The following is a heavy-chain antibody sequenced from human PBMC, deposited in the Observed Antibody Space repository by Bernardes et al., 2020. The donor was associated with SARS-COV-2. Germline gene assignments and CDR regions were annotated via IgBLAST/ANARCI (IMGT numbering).Heavy chain of an antibody. J-gene: IGHJ6*02. Sequence: SETLSLTCTVSGTSISSTPYYWGWIRQPPGKGLEWIGRMHYSGTAYYNPSLKSRVTISADMSKNQFSLMLSSVTAADTAVYYCARQRGAQDDFWGGYFTGRVHYYGMDVWGQGTTVTVSS. CDR2: MHYSGTA. V-gene: IGHV4-39*01. CDR1: GTSISSTPYY. CDR3: ARQRGAQDDFWGGYFTGRVHYYGMDV. D-gene: IGHD3-3*01.